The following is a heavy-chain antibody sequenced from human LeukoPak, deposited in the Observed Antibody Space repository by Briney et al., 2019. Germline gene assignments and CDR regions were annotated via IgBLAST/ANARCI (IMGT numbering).Heavy chain of an antibody. J-gene: IGHJ4*02. V-gene: IGHV3-9*01. Sequence: GGSLRLSCAASGFTFDDYAMHWVRQAPGKGLEWVSGISWNSGSIGYADSVKGRFTISRDNSKNTLYLQINSLRAEDTAVYYCARTRGDFYFDYWGQGTLVTVSS. CDR1: GFTFDDYA. D-gene: IGHD1/OR15-1a*01. CDR3: ARTRGDFYFDY. CDR2: ISWNSGSI.